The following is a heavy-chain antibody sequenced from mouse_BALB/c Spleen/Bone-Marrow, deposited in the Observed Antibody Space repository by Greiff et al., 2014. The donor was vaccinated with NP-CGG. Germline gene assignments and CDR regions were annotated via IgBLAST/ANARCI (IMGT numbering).Heavy chain of an antibody. J-gene: IGHJ3*01. CDR2: IISGSNTI. CDR1: GFTFSAFG. V-gene: IGHV5-17*02. CDR3: ARSRYDVGWFAY. D-gene: IGHD2-14*01. Sequence: EVKLMESGGDLVQPGGSRKLSCAASGFTFSAFGMHWVRQAPERGLEWVAYIISGSNTIYYSDKVKGRFTISRDNPKNTLFLQMTSLRSEDTAMYYCARSRYDVGWFAYWGQGTLVTASA.